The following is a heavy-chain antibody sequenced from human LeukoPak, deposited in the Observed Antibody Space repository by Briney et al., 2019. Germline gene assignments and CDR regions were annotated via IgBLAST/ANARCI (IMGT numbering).Heavy chain of an antibody. J-gene: IGHJ4*02. CDR3: ARQESSWYDY. Sequence: SETLSLTCAVYGGSLSGDFWSWIRQSPGKGLEWIGSIYYSGSTYYNPSLKSRVTISVDTSKNQFSLKLSSVTAADTAVYYCARQESSWYDYWGQGTLATVSS. CDR2: IYYSGST. CDR1: GGSLSGDF. V-gene: IGHV4-39*01. D-gene: IGHD6-13*01.